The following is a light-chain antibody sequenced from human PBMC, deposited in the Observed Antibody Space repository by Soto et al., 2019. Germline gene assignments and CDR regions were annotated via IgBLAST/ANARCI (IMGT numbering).Light chain of an antibody. CDR2: GNS. V-gene: IGLV1-40*01. CDR3: QSYDSSLSGKV. CDR1: SSNIGAGYD. J-gene: IGLJ1*01. Sequence: QSVLTQPPSVSGAPGQRVTISCTGSSSNIGAGYDVHWYQQLPGTAPKLLIYGNSNRPSGVPDRFSGSKSGNSASLAITGLQAEDEADYYCQSYDSSLSGKVFGTGTKVTVL.